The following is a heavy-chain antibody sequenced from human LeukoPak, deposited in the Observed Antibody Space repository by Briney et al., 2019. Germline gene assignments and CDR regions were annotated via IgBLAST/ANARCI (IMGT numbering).Heavy chain of an antibody. J-gene: IGHJ3*02. CDR3: ARDGELLDAFDI. CDR1: GFTFSSYE. Sequence: PGGSLRLSCAASGFTFSSYEMNWVRQAPGKGLEWVSYISSGGSTMYYADSVNGRFTISRDNAKNSLYLQMNSLRAEDTAVYYCARDGELLDAFDIWGQGTMVTVSS. D-gene: IGHD2-21*02. V-gene: IGHV3-48*03. CDR2: ISSGGSTM.